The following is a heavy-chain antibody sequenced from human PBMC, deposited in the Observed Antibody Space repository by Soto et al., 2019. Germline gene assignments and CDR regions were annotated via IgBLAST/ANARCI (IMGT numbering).Heavy chain of an antibody. V-gene: IGHV3-30*18. J-gene: IGHJ4*02. Sequence: QVQLVESGGGVVQPGRSLRLSCAASGFTFSSYGMHGVRKAPGKGLEWVAVISYDGSNKYYADSVKGRFTISRDNSKNTLYLQMNSLRAEDTAVYYCAKDKGIVGATPHYWGQGTLVTVSS. CDR1: GFTFSSYG. CDR3: AKDKGIVGATPHY. CDR2: ISYDGSNK. D-gene: IGHD1-26*01.